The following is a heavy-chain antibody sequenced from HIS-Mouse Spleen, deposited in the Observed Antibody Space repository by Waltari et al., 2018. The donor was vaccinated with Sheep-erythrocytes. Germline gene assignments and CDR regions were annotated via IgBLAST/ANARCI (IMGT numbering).Heavy chain of an antibody. CDR1: GFTFSSYG. CDR3: AKGDAMVYDAFDI. V-gene: IGHV3-30*18. Sequence: QVQLVESGGGVVQPGRSLRLSCAASGFTFSSYGMHWVRQAQGKGVGWLAVLSNDGSNKYYADSVKGRFTISRDNSKNTLYLQMNSLRAEDTSVYYCAKGDAMVYDAFDIWGQGTMVTVSS. CDR2: LSNDGSNK. J-gene: IGHJ3*02. D-gene: IGHD2-8*01.